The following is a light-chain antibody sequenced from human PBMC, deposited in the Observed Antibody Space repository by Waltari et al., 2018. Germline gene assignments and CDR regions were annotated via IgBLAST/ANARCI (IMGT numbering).Light chain of an antibody. CDR2: CDN. CDR1: ISNIGKNA. CDR3: SSWDDTLSGWV. V-gene: IGLV1-36*01. J-gene: IGLJ3*02. Sequence: QSVLTQPPSMSAAPRQRVAISCSGNISNIGKNAVNWYQQLPGKAPKLLIYCDNLLPSGVSDRFSGSKSGTSASLAISGLQSEDEADYYCSSWDDTLSGWVFGGGTKLTVL.